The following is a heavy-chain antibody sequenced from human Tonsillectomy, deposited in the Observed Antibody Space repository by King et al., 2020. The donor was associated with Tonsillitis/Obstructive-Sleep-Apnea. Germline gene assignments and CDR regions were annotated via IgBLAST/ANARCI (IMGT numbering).Heavy chain of an antibody. CDR2: IKQDGSEK. Sequence: VQLVESGGGLVQPGGSLRLSCAASGFTFSNYWVYWVRQAPGKGLEWVANIKQDGSEKYYVDSVKGRFTISRDNAKNSLYLQMNSLRAEDTAVYYCARDKAGGWYFDLWGRGTLVPVSA. V-gene: IGHV3-7*03. J-gene: IGHJ2*01. D-gene: IGHD3-10*01. CDR3: ARDKAGGWYFDL. CDR1: GFTFSNYW.